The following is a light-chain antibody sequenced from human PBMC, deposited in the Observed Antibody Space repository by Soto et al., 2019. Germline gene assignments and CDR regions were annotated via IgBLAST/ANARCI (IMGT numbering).Light chain of an antibody. CDR3: CSYAGNNNWV. CDR2: EVT. Sequence: QSALTQPPSASGSPGHLVTISCTGTSSDVGGRNYVSWYQQHPGKAPKVMIYEVTKRPSGVPDRFSGSKSGNTASLTVSGLQAEDEADYYCCSYAGNNNWVFGGGTKLTVL. J-gene: IGLJ3*02. V-gene: IGLV2-8*01. CDR1: SSDVGGRNY.